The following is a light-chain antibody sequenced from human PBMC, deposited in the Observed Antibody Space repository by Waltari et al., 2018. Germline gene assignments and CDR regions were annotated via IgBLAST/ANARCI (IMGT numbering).Light chain of an antibody. J-gene: IGLJ7*01. Sequence: QSVLTQPPSVSAAPGQRVTISCSGGSSNIGNNYVSWYRHFPGTAPKLLIKENTDRPSGLPGRFSGSKSGTSATLDITGIQAGDEADYYCGTWDSSLSGAVFGGGTHLTVL. CDR2: ENT. CDR1: SSNIGNNY. V-gene: IGLV1-51*02. CDR3: GTWDSSLSGAV.